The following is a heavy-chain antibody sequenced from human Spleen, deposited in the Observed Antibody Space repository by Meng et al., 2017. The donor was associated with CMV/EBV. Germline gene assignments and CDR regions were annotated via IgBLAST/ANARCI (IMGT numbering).Heavy chain of an antibody. V-gene: IGHV3-21*01. J-gene: IGHJ4*02. Sequence: GESLKISCAASGFTFSSYWMSWVRQAPGKGLEWVSSISSSSTYIYYADSVKGRFTISRDNAKNSLSLQMNSLRAEDTAMYYCARDVAGTNGYWGQGTLVTVSS. CDR1: GFTFSSYW. CDR2: ISSSSTYI. CDR3: ARDVAGTNGY. D-gene: IGHD6-19*01.